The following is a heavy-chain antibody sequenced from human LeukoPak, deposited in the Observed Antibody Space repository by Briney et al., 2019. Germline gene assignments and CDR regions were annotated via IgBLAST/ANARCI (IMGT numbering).Heavy chain of an antibody. D-gene: IGHD4-11*01. CDR1: GGSISIYY. CDR3: ARFYSNSLYFDY. J-gene: IGHJ4*02. V-gene: IGHV4-4*09. CDR2: IYTSGST. Sequence: SETLSLPCTVSGGSISIYYWSWIRQAPGKGLEWIGYIYTSGSTNYNPSLKSRVTISVDTSKNQTSLKLSSVTAADTAVYYCARFYSNSLYFDYWGQGTLVTVSS.